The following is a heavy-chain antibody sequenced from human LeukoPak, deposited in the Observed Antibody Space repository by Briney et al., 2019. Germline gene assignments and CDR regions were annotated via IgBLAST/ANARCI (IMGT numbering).Heavy chain of an antibody. J-gene: IGHJ4*02. V-gene: IGHV3-13*01. CDR2: ISSGFHT. D-gene: IGHD5-18*01. CDR3: VREARGYHYTYFDY. Sequence: GGSLRLSCTASGLTLGSHDMHWVRQTTGEGLEWAAAISSGFHTFYAGSVKGRFTVSREDAKNSLYLQMNSLRAGDTAVYYCVREARGYHYTYFDYWGQGTLVTVSS. CDR1: GLTLGSHD.